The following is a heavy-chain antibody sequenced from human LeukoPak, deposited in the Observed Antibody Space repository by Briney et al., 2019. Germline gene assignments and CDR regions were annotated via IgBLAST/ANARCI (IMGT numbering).Heavy chain of an antibody. D-gene: IGHD4-17*01. V-gene: IGHV3-7*01. J-gene: IGHJ3*02. CDR3: ARDRDDYGDYPGAFDI. Sequence: GGSLRLSCAASGFTFSSYWMSWVRQAPGKGLEWVANIKQDGSEKCYVDSVKGRFTISRDNAKNSLYLQMNSLRAEDTAVYYCARDRDDYGDYPGAFDIWGQGTMVTVSS. CDR2: IKQDGSEK. CDR1: GFTFSSYW.